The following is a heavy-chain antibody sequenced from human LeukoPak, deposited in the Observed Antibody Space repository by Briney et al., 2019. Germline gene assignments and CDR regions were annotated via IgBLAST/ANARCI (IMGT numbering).Heavy chain of an antibody. J-gene: IGHJ4*02. V-gene: IGHV3-23*01. CDR1: GFTFSSYA. D-gene: IGHD2-2*01. CDR2: ISGSGGST. Sequence: PGGSLRLSCAASGFTFSSYAMSWVRQAPGKGLEWVSAISGSGGSTYYADSVKGRFTIFRDNSKNTLYLQMNSLRAEDTAVYYCAKVQVVSPNFDYWGQGTLVTVSS. CDR3: AKVQVVSPNFDY.